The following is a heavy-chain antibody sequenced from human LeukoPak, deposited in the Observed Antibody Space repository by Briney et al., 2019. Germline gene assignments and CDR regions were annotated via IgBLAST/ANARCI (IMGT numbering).Heavy chain of an antibody. CDR3: AREVTAGGPLAVEDY. J-gene: IGHJ4*02. CDR1: GGSISSYY. Sequence: SETLSLTCTVSGGSISSYYWSWIRQPPGKGLEWIGYIYYSGSTNYNPSLKSRVTISVDTSKNQFSLKLSSVTAADTAVYYCAREVTAGGPLAVEDYWGQGTLVTVSS. CDR2: IYYSGST. V-gene: IGHV4-59*01. D-gene: IGHD6-19*01.